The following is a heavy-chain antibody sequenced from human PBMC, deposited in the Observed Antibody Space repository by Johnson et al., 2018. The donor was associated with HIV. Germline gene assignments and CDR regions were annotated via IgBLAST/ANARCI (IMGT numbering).Heavy chain of an antibody. CDR3: ALGGSWYAFDI. J-gene: IGHJ3*02. V-gene: IGHV3-7*03. Sequence: EVQLVESGGGVVQPGRSLRLSCAASGFTFSNAWMSWVRQAPGKGLEWVANIKQDGSEKYYVDSVKGRFTISRDNAKNSLYLQMNSLRAEDTAVYYCALGGSWYAFDIWGQGTMVTVSS. CDR1: GFTFSNAW. D-gene: IGHD2-15*01. CDR2: IKQDGSEK.